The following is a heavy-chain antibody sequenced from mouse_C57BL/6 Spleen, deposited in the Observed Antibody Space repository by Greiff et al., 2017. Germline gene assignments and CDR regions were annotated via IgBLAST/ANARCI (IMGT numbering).Heavy chain of an antibody. Sequence: VQGVESGAELARPGASVKMSCKASGYTFTSYTMHWVKQRPGQGLEWIGNINPSSGYTKYNQKFKDKATLTAEKSSSTAYMQLSRLTSEDSAVYYCARYDGYYVFAYWGQGTLVTVSA. CDR3: ARYDGYYVFAY. CDR1: GYTFTSYT. V-gene: IGHV1-4*01. D-gene: IGHD2-3*01. CDR2: INPSSGYT. J-gene: IGHJ3*01.